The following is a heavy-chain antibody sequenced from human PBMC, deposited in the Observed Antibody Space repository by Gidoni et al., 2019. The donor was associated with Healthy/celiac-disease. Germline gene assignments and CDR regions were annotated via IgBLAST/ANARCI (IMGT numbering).Heavy chain of an antibody. D-gene: IGHD2-2*01. J-gene: IGHJ6*02. Sequence: EVQLVESGGGMVQPGGYLSLSCAASGLPFRSYSMNRVRQAPGKGLGWVSYISSSSSTIYYADSVKGRFTISRDNAKNSLYLQMNSLRDEDTAVYYCARVYDCSSTSCYGDYYGMDVWGQGTTVTVSS. CDR2: ISSSSSTI. CDR3: ARVYDCSSTSCYGDYYGMDV. V-gene: IGHV3-48*02. CDR1: GLPFRSYS.